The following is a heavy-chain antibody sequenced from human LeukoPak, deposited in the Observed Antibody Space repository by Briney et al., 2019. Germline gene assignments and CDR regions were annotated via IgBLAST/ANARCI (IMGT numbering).Heavy chain of an antibody. V-gene: IGHV3-53*01. CDR3: ARDSYYYDSSGYLAQTLFDY. CDR1: GFTVSSNY. CDR2: IYSGGST. J-gene: IGHJ4*02. Sequence: GGSLRLSCAASGFTVSSNYMSWVRQAPGKGLEWVSIIYSGGSTFYADSVKGRFTISRDNAKNSLYLQMNSLRAEDTAVYYCARDSYYYDSSGYLAQTLFDYWGQGTLVTVSS. D-gene: IGHD3-22*01.